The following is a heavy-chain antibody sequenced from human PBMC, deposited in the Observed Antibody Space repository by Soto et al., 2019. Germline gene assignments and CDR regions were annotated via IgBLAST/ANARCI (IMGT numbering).Heavy chain of an antibody. CDR2: ISTYSGDT. V-gene: IGHV1-18*01. Sequence: QVHLVQSGVEVKTPGASVKVSCQASGYTLFTYDISWVRQAPGQGLEWRGWISTYSGDTKYAQKFQGRVTMTTDTSTTTAYLELRRLRSDDTAVSYCARHHGPTTSENWFDPWGQGTLVTVSS. D-gene: IGHD5-12*01. J-gene: IGHJ5*02. CDR1: GYTLFTYD. CDR3: ARHHGPTTSENWFDP.